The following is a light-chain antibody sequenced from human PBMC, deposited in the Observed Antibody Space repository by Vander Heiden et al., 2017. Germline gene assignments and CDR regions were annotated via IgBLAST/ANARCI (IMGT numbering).Light chain of an antibody. J-gene: IGKJ4*01. CDR2: EAS. CDR3: QQRSNWGRT. Sequence: EIVLTQSPATLSLSPGERATLSCRASQSLSNYLAWYQQKPGQAPRLVIYEASNSATGIPARGSGSGSGTDCPLKISSLEPEDFAVHYWQQRSNWGRTFGGGTKVEIK. V-gene: IGKV3-11*01. CDR1: QSLSNY.